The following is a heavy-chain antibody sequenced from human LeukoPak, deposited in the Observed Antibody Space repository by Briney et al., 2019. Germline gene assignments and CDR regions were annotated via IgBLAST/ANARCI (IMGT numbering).Heavy chain of an antibody. CDR3: ARDRGSSWYGPLDY. CDR2: ISYDGSNK. D-gene: IGHD6-13*01. V-gene: IGHV3-30*03. J-gene: IGHJ4*02. Sequence: GGSLRLSCAASGFTFSSYGMHWVRQAPGKGLEWVAVISYDGSNKYYADSVKGRFTISRDNSKNTLYLQMNSLRAEDTAVYYCARDRGSSWYGPLDYWGQGTLVIVSS. CDR1: GFTFSSYG.